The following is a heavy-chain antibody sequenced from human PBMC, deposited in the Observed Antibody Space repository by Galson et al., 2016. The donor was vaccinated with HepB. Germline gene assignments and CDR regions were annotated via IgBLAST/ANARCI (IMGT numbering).Heavy chain of an antibody. D-gene: IGHD5-18*01. CDR2: IAFDGVNK. CDR3: AKDGGGDTSEPRGLDH. J-gene: IGHJ4*02. CDR1: GFTFNTLG. Sequence: SLRLSCAASGFTFNTLGIHWVRQAPDKRLQWVAVIAFDGVNKYYADSVKGRFTISRDNSKKTVYLPINSLRVEDRAVYYCAKDGGGDTSEPRGLDHWGRGALVTVSS. V-gene: IGHV3-30*18.